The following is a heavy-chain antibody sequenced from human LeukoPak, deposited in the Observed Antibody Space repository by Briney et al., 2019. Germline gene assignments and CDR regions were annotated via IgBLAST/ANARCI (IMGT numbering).Heavy chain of an antibody. J-gene: IGHJ6*02. CDR3: AKEDRGYSYGYVYYYYSMDV. CDR2: INWNSGSI. D-gene: IGHD5-18*01. CDR1: GFTFDDYA. V-gene: IGHV3-9*01. Sequence: GGSLRLSCAASGFTFDDYAMHWFRQAPGKGLEWVSGINWNSGSIGYADSVKGRFTISRDNAKNSLHLQMNSLRAEDTALYYCAKEDRGYSYGYVYYYYSMDVWGQGTSVTVSS.